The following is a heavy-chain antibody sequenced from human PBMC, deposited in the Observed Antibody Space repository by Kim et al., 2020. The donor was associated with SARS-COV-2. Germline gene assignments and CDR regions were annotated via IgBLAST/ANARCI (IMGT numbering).Heavy chain of an antibody. CDR2: ISAYNGNT. V-gene: IGHV1-18*01. J-gene: IGHJ5*02. CDR1: GYTFTSYG. Sequence: ASVKVSCKASGYTFTSYGISWVRQAPGQGLEWMGWISAYNGNTNYAQKLQGRVTMTTDTSTSTAYKELRSLRSDDTAVYYCARSYGDYEPNWFDPWGEGAQVTVSS. CDR3: ARSYGDYEPNWFDP. D-gene: IGHD4-17*01.